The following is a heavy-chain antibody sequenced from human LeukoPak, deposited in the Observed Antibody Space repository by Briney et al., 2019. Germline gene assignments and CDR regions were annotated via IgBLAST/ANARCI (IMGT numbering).Heavy chain of an antibody. CDR1: GLTFSDAW. V-gene: IGHV3-15*01. CDR3: TWMATVFTADV. CDR2: LKGRTYSETA. D-gene: IGHD5-24*01. Sequence: GGSLRLSCVVSGLTFSDAWITWVRPAPGKGLEWIGRLKGRTYSETADFAAPVKGRFTLSRDDSQSTVYLQMNSLKTDDTAVYYCTWMATVFTADVWGQGTLVTVSA. J-gene: IGHJ4*02.